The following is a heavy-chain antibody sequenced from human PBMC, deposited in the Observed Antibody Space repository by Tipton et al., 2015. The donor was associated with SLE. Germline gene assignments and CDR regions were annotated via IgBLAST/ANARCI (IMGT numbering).Heavy chain of an antibody. V-gene: IGHV4-59*08. CDR1: GVSISSYY. D-gene: IGHD2-2*01. Sequence: TLSLTCTVSGVSISSYYWSWIRQPPGKGLEWIAFIFYSGTTSYNPSLKSRVTISGGTSKNQLSLKLSSVTAADTAVYYCARHYAFTFDYWGQGTLVTVSS. CDR2: IFYSGTT. J-gene: IGHJ4*02. CDR3: ARHYAFTFDY.